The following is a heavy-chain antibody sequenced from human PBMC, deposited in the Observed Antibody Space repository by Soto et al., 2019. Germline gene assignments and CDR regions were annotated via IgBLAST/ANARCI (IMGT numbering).Heavy chain of an antibody. V-gene: IGHV1-2*02. J-gene: IGHJ6*02. D-gene: IGHD1-26*01. Sequence: QAHLVQSGAEVKKPGASVKVSCRAFGYRFTDYYLHWVRQAPGQGLDWMGWIKPSTGGASYAEKFQAGVIMTSDTSMNTLYMEMSNLTSDDTALYFCARGAPSHYYFFALDVWGPGTPVTVSS. CDR2: IKPSTGGA. CDR1: GYRFTDYY. CDR3: ARGAPSHYYFFALDV.